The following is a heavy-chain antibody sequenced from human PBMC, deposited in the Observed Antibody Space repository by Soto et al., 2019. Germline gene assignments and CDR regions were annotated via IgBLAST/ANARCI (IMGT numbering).Heavy chain of an antibody. Sequence: GESLKISCKGSGYSFTSYWIGWVRQMPGEGLEWMGLIYPGDSDTRYSPPFQGQVTISAEKSISTAYLQWSGLKASDTARYYCAGGGYSYGSKAGMDVWGQGATVTVSS. CDR3: AGGGYSYGSKAGMDV. V-gene: IGHV5-51*01. J-gene: IGHJ6*02. D-gene: IGHD5-18*01. CDR1: GYSFTSYW. CDR2: IYPGDSDT.